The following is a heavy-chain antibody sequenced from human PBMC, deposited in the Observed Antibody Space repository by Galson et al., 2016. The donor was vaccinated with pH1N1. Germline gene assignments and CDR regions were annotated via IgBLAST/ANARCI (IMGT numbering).Heavy chain of an antibody. CDR1: GFNFSNYW. Sequence: SLRLSCAASGFNFSNYWMQWVRQAPGEGLEWVSSITSGGTYLYYADSVKGRFTISRDNAKNALFLQMNSLRVEDTAVYYCARVGCSSSSCSWFDPWGQGTLVTVSS. CDR3: ARVGCSSSSCSWFDP. D-gene: IGHD2-2*01. V-gene: IGHV3-21*01. CDR2: ITSGGTYL. J-gene: IGHJ5*02.